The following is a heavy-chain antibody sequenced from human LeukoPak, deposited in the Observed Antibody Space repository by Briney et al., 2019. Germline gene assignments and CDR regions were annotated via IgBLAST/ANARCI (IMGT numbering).Heavy chain of an antibody. CDR1: GLTFSTSG. CDR3: ATETNGRHYDY. J-gene: IGHJ4*02. V-gene: IGHV3-21*06. Sequence: GGSLRLSCTTSGLTFSTSGFNWVRQAPGKGLEWVASIGPTGFDRYHSDSIKGRFTISRDNANNFLYLQMDSLRAEDTAVYYCATETNGRHYDYWGQGTLLTVSS. CDR2: IGPTGFDR. D-gene: IGHD1-14*01.